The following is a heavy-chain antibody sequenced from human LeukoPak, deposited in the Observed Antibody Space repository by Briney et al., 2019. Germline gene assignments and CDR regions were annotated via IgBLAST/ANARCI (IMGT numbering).Heavy chain of an antibody. Sequence: PGRSLRLSCAASGFTFSSYGMHWVRQAPGKGLEWVAVIWYDGSNKYYADSVKGRFTISRDNSKNTLYLQMNRLRAEDTAVYSCAREFCPNDSVHYGSLYWGQRPLVPVSS. J-gene: IGHJ4*02. CDR2: IWYDGSNK. D-gene: IGHD4-17*01. CDR3: AREFCPNDSVHYGSLY. CDR1: GFTFSSYG. V-gene: IGHV3-33*01.